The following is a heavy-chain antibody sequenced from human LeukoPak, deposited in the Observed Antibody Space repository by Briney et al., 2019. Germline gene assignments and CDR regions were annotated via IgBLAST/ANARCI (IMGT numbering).Heavy chain of an antibody. Sequence: SVKVSCKASGFTFTSSAMQWVRQARGQRLEWIGWIVVGSGNTNYAQKFQERVTITRDKSTSTAYMELSSLRSEDTAVYYCAAAYCSSTSCQYYYYYGMDVWGQGTTVTVSS. CDR1: GFTFTSSA. V-gene: IGHV1-58*02. D-gene: IGHD2-2*01. CDR3: AAAYCSSTSCQYYYYYGMDV. CDR2: IVVGSGNT. J-gene: IGHJ6*02.